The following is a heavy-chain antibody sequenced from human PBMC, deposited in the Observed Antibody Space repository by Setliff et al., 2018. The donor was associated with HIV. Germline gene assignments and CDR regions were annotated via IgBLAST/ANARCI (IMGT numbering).Heavy chain of an antibody. CDR3: ARDQGAVAGPTYWYFDL. J-gene: IGHJ2*01. CDR2: IIPLFGTA. Sequence: GASVKVSCKASGGTFSNYAFSWVRQAPGQGLEWMGGIIPLFGTANYAQKFQGRVTITTDESTSTAYMELSSLRSEDTAVYYCARDQGAVAGPTYWYFDLWGRGTLVTVSS. D-gene: IGHD6-19*01. V-gene: IGHV1-69*05. CDR1: GGTFSNYA.